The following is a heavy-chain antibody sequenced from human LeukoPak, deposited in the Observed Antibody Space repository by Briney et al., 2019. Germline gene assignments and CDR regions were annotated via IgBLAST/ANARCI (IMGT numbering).Heavy chain of an antibody. J-gene: IGHJ6*02. CDR2: ISAYNGNT. D-gene: IGHD6-6*01. CDR3: ACIAARPDGMDV. CDR1: GYTFTSYG. V-gene: IGHV1-18*01. Sequence: ASVKVSCEASGYTFTSYGISWVRQAPGQGLEWMGWISAYNGNTNYAQKLQGRVTMTTDTSTSTAYMELRSLRSDDTAVYYCACIAARPDGMDVWGQGTTVTVSS.